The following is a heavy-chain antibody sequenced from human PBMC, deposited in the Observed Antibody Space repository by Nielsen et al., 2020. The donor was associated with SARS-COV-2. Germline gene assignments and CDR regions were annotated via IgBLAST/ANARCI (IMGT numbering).Heavy chain of an antibody. J-gene: IGHJ4*02. CDR2: ISSSSSYI. CDR3: ARDPPYGDFEGGY. Sequence: GGSLRLSCAASGFTFSSYSMNWVRQAPGKGLEWVSSISSSSSYIYYADSVKGRFTISRDNAKNSLYLQMNSLRAEDTAVYYCARDPPYGDFEGGYWGQGTPVTVSS. V-gene: IGHV3-21*01. D-gene: IGHD4-17*01. CDR1: GFTFSSYS.